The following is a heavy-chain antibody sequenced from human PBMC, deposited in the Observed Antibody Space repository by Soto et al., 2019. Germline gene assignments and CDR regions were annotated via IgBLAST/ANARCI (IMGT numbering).Heavy chain of an antibody. Sequence: GESLKISCKGSGYSFTSYWIGRVRQMPGKGLEWMGIIYPGDSDTRYSPSFQGQVTISADKSISTAHLQWSSLKASDTAMYYCARQVIAAAGRIEYYYYGMDVWGQGTTVTVSS. CDR3: ARQVIAAAGRIEYYYYGMDV. D-gene: IGHD6-13*01. CDR2: IYPGDSDT. J-gene: IGHJ6*02. CDR1: GYSFTSYW. V-gene: IGHV5-51*01.